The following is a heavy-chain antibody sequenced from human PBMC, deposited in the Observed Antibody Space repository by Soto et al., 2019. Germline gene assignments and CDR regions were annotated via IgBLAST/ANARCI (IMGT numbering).Heavy chain of an antibody. CDR3: ARGKYAGTFYTFGDY. Sequence: QVQLVQSGAEVKKPGASVKVSCKASGYTFTNNDINWVRQVPGQGLEWMGWMNPSNKNTDYAQKFQGRVTMSRDTSISTAYMELTNLRSEDTAVYYCARGKYAGTFYTFGDYWGQGTLIIVSS. J-gene: IGHJ4*02. D-gene: IGHD3-16*01. CDR1: GYTFTNND. V-gene: IGHV1-8*01. CDR2: MNPSNKNT.